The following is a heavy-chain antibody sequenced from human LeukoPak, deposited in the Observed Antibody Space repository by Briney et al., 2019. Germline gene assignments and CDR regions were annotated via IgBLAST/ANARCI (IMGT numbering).Heavy chain of an antibody. CDR3: ARPTRPYYRYYFDY. CDR2: ISYDGSNK. D-gene: IGHD1-26*01. J-gene: IGHJ4*02. V-gene: IGHV3-30*03. CDR1: GFTFSSYG. Sequence: GGSLRLSCAASGFTFSSYGMHWVRQAPGKGLEWVAVISYDGSNKYYADSVKGRFTISRDNSKNTLYLQMNSLRAEDTAVYYCARPTRPYYRYYFDYWGQGTLVTVSS.